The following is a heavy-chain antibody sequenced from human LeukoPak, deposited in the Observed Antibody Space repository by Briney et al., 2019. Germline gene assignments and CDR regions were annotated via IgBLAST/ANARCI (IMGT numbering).Heavy chain of an antibody. V-gene: IGHV3-49*04. CDR1: GFIFGDYA. CDR2: IRSKAYGGTT. CDR3: TRYGGNSFNC. D-gene: IGHD4-23*01. J-gene: IGHJ4*02. Sequence: GGSLRLSCTASGFIFGDYAMSWVRQAPGKGLEWVGFIRSKAYGGTTEYAASVKGRFTISRDDSKSIAFLQMNSLKTEDTAVYYCTRYGGNSFNCWGLGTLVTVSS.